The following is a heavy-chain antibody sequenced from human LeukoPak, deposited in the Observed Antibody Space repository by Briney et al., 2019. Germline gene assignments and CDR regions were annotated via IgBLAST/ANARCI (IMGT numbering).Heavy chain of an antibody. D-gene: IGHD5-24*01. V-gene: IGHV3-72*01. CDR2: TRNKAKSYTT. CDR1: GFTFSDYY. CDR3: ARGARESNNYVYGMDV. Sequence: PGGSLRLSCAASGFTFSDYYMDWVRQAPGKGLEWVGRTRNKAKSYTTEYAASVKGRFTISRDDSESSLYLQMNSLKTADTAVYYCARGARESNNYVYGMDVWGPGTTVTVSS. J-gene: IGHJ6*02.